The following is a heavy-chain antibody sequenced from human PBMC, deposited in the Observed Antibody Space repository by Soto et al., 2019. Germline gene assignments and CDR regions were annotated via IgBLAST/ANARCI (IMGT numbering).Heavy chain of an antibody. V-gene: IGHV1-18*01. CDR3: ARPKDYDDCLDL. CDR1: GYTFTSYG. J-gene: IGHJ4*02. D-gene: IGHD3-22*01. Sequence: ASVKVSCKASGYTFTSYGISWVRQAPGQGLEWVGWISGYDGKKDYAQKFQGRVTFTTDTSTNTAYMELSSLISDDTAVYYCARPKDYDDCLDLWGQGTLVTVSS. CDR2: ISGYDGKK.